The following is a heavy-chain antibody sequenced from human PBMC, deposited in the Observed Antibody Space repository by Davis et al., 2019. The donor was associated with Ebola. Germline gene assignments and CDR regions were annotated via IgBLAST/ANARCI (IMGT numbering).Heavy chain of an antibody. Sequence: GESLKISCAASGFTFSSYAMHWVRQAPGKGLEWVAVISYDGSNKYYADSVKGRFTISRDNSENTLFLQMNSLRAEDTAVYYCARFWGDEYSSTWFYFHHWGQGTLVTVSS. V-gene: IGHV3-30*04. D-gene: IGHD6-13*01. CDR1: GFTFSSYA. CDR2: ISYDGSNK. J-gene: IGHJ4*02. CDR3: ARFWGDEYSSTWFYFHH.